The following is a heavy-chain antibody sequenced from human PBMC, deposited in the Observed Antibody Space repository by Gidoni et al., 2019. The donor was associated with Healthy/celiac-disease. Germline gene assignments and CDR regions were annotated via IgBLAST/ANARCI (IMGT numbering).Heavy chain of an antibody. CDR2: INHSGST. V-gene: IGHV4-34*01. Sequence: QVQLQQWGAGLSKPSETLSLTCAVYGGSFSGYYWSWIRQPPGKGLEWIGEINHSGSTNDNPSLKSRVTISVDTSKNQFSLKLSSVTAADTAVYYCARPLSGGMDVWGQGTTVTVSS. J-gene: IGHJ6*02. CDR3: ARPLSGGMDV. CDR1: GGSFSGYY.